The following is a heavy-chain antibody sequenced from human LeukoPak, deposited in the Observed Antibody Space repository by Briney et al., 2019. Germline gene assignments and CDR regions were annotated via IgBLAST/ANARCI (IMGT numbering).Heavy chain of an antibody. CDR1: GYTFTGYY. D-gene: IGHD5-18*01. V-gene: IGHV1-2*02. CDR2: INPNSGGT. CDR3: AREYSYGSIYYYYYYMDV. Sequence: ASVKVSCKASGYTFTGYYMHWVRQATGQGLEWMGWINPNSGGTNYAQKFQGRVTMTRDTSISTAYMELSRLRSDDTAVYYCAREYSYGSIYYYYYYMDVWGKGTTVTVSS. J-gene: IGHJ6*03.